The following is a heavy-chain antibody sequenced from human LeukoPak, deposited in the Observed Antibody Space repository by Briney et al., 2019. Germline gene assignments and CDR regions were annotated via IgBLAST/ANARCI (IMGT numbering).Heavy chain of an antibody. J-gene: IGHJ5*02. Sequence: ASVKVSCKASGYTFTSYYMHWVRQAPGQGLEWMGIINPSVGSTSYAQKFQGRVTMTRDTSTSTVYMELSSLRSDDTAVYYCARGLGGFGELLFAPWGEGTLLTVHS. CDR3: ARGLGGFGELLFAP. V-gene: IGHV1-46*01. CDR2: INPSVGST. D-gene: IGHD3-10*01. CDR1: GYTFTSYY.